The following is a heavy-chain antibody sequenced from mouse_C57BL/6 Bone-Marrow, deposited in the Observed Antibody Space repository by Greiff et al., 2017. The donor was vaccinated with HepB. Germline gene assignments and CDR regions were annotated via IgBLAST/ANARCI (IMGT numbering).Heavy chain of an antibody. J-gene: IGHJ3*01. CDR1: GFSFNTYA. D-gene: IGHD2-4*01. CDR2: IRSKSNNYAT. Sequence: EVQRVESGGGLVQPKGSLKLSCAASGFSFNTYAMNWVRQAPGKGLEWVARIRSKSNNYATYYADSVKDRFTISRDDSESMLYLQMNNLKTEDTAMYYCVRPTYDYDPFAYWGQGTLVTVSA. V-gene: IGHV10-1*01. CDR3: VRPTYDYDPFAY.